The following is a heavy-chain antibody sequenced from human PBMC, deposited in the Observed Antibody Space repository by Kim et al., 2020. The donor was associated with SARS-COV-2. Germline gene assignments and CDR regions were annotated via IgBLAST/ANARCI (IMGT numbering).Heavy chain of an antibody. CDR1: GFTFDDYA. V-gene: IGHV3-43*02. J-gene: IGHJ3*02. Sequence: GGSLRLSCAASGFTFDDYAMHWVRQAPGKGLEWVSLISGDGGSTYYADSVKGRFTISRDNSKNSLYLQMNSLRTEDTALYYCANSLLPLAAAVRGGIDAFDIWGQGTMVTVSS. D-gene: IGHD6-13*01. CDR3: ANSLLPLAAAVRGGIDAFDI. CDR2: ISGDGGST.